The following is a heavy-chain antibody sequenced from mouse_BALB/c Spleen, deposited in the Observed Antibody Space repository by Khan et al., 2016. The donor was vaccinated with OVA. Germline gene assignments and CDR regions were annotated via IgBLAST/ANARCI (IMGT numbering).Heavy chain of an antibody. CDR1: GYSFTGYF. J-gene: IGHJ2*01. Sequence: EVQLQQSGPELVKPGASVKISCKASGYSFTGYFMHWVMQSPGKSLVWIGRIKPQFGETFSNPNFVDRATLTVDESSSTANLELRSLASESSAVYYCAIIYGSDFDYWGQGTTLTVSS. CDR3: AIIYGSDFDY. CDR2: IKPQFGET. D-gene: IGHD1-1*01. V-gene: IGHV1-20*02.